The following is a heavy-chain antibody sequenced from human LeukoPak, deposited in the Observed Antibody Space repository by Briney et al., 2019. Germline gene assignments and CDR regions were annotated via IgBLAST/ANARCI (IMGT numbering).Heavy chain of an antibody. CDR1: GGSISSSSYY. Sequence: PETLSLTCTVSGGSISSSSYYWGWIRQPPGKGLEWIGTIYYSGSTYYNPSLKSRVTISVDTSKNQFSLKLSSVTAADTALYYCARHVIAARPFDYWGQGTLVTVSS. CDR3: ARHVIAARPFDY. D-gene: IGHD6-6*01. V-gene: IGHV4-39*01. CDR2: IYYSGST. J-gene: IGHJ4*02.